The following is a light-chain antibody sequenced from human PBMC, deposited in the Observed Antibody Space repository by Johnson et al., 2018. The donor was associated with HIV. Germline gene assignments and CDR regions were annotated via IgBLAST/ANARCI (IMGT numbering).Light chain of an antibody. CDR1: SSNIGNNY. J-gene: IGLJ1*01. CDR2: ENN. V-gene: IGLV1-51*02. CDR3: GTWDSSLSAGV. Sequence: QSVLTQPPSVSAAPGQKVTISCSGSSSNIGNNYVSWYQQLPGTAPKVLIHENNKRPSGIPDRFSGSKSGTSATLGITGLQTGDEADYYCGTWDSSLSAGVFGTGAKVTVL.